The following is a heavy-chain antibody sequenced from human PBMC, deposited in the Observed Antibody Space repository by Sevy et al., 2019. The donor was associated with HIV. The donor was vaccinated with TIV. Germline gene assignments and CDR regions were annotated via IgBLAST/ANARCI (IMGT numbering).Heavy chain of an antibody. CDR1: GFTFSSSA. D-gene: IGHD2-8*01. J-gene: IGHJ3*01. Sequence: GGSLRLSCAASGFTFSSSAMNWVRQAPGKGLEWVSSISSSSTYIYYADSVKGRFTISRDNAKNSLYLQMNSLRADDTAVYYCAKALNPALESMLQVNLPTLKGFDVWGQGTMVTVSS. V-gene: IGHV3-21*04. CDR2: ISSSSTYI. CDR3: AKALNPALESMLQVNLPTLKGFDV.